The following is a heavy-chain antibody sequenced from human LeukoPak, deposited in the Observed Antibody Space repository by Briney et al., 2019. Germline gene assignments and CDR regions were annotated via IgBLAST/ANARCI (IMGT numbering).Heavy chain of an antibody. CDR1: GFTFSSYG. J-gene: IGHJ4*02. Sequence: GGSLRLSCAASGFTFSSYGMSWVRQAAGEGLGWVSAFSGSGGSRYYAASVKGRFTISRDYSKNTLYQQMNSLRSENTAVYYWAKDACMTAVTQNFDYWGQGTLVTVSS. CDR2: FSGSGGSR. CDR3: AKDACMTAVTQNFDY. D-gene: IGHD4-17*01. V-gene: IGHV3-23*01.